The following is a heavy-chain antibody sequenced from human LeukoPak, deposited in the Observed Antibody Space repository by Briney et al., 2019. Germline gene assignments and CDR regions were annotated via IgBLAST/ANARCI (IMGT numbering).Heavy chain of an antibody. CDR1: GFTFSSYT. CDR3: ARGTSGFDCGGDF. D-gene: IGHD2-21*01. CDR2: ISSTATYI. J-gene: IGHJ4*02. V-gene: IGHV3-21*01. Sequence: PGGSLRLSCAASGFTFSSYTMTWVRQAPGKGLEWVSSISSTATYIYYADSVKGRFTISRDNAQNSLYLQMSSLRGDDTAVYYCARGTSGFDCGGDFWGRGTLVTVSS.